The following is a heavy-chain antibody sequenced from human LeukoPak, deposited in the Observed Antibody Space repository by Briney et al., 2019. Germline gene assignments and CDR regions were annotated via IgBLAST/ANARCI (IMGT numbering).Heavy chain of an antibody. D-gene: IGHD6-13*01. CDR1: GYTFTSYG. V-gene: IGHV1-18*01. J-gene: IGHJ4*02. CDR3: ARVRGIAAADY. Sequence: ASVKVSCTASGYTFTSYGISWVRQAPGQGLEWMGWISAYNGNTNYAQKLQGRVTMTRNTSISTAYMELSGLRSEDTAVYYCARVRGIAAADYWGQGTLVTVSS. CDR2: ISAYNGNT.